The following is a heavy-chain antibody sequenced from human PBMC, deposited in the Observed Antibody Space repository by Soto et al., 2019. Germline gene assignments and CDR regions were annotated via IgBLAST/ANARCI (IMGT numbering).Heavy chain of an antibody. J-gene: IGHJ4*02. Sequence: GASVKVSCKASGYTFIDYYMHWVRQAPGQGPEWMGWINPHSDVTEFAQKFQGRVTMTRDTSISTGYMELTSLKSGDTAVYYCARGPPITTTGHPEVDCWGQGTLVTVSS. CDR3: ARGPPITTTGHPEVDC. V-gene: IGHV1-2*02. CDR2: INPHSDVT. CDR1: GYTFIDYY. D-gene: IGHD1-1*01.